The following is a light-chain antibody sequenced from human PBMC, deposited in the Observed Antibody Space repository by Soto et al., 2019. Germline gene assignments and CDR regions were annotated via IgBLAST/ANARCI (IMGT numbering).Light chain of an antibody. CDR1: ETISTN. V-gene: IGKV3-15*01. Sequence: EIVLTQSPATLSVSPGERATLSCRATETISTNLAWFQRKPGQPPRLLIYGSSTRATGVPDRFSGSGSGTEFTLIISSLQSEDVALYYCQQYSNWPPAITFGQGTRLAI. CDR3: QQYSNWPPAIT. J-gene: IGKJ5*01. CDR2: GSS.